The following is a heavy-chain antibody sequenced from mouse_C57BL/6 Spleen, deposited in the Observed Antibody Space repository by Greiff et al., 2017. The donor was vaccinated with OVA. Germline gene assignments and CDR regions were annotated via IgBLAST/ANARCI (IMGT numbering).Heavy chain of an antibody. CDR3: ARSYYYGSSPYAMDY. D-gene: IGHD1-1*01. CDR2: IYPGVGDT. CDR1: GYAFSSYW. V-gene: IGHV1-80*01. Sequence: VKPGASVKISCKASGYAFSSYWMNWVKQRPGKGLEWIGQIYPGVGDTNYNGKFKGKATLTADKSSSTAYMQLSSLTAEDSAVYCCARSYYYGSSPYAMDYGGQGTSVTVSS. J-gene: IGHJ4*01.